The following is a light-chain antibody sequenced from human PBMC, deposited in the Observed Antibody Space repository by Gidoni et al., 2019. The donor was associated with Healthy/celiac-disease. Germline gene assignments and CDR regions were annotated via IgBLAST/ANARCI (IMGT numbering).Light chain of an antibody. CDR1: SSDVGGYNY. J-gene: IGLJ3*02. CDR2: DVS. Sequence: QSALTQPASVSGSPGQSITISCTGTSSDVGGYNYVSWYQQHPGKAPKLMIYDVSKRPSGVSNRFSGSKSGNTASLTISGLQAEDEADYYCSSYTSSSTEVFGGGTNLTVL. V-gene: IGLV2-14*01. CDR3: SSYTSSSTEV.